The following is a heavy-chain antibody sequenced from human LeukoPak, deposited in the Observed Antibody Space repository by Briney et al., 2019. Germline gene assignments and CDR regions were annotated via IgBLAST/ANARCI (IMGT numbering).Heavy chain of an antibody. J-gene: IGHJ4*02. Sequence: PSETLSLTCTVSGYSISSGYYWGWIRQPPGKGLEWIGSIYHSGSTYYNPSLKSRVTISVDTSKNQFSLKLSSVTAADTAVYYCARDPSTMTEGYWGQGTLVIVSS. CDR3: ARDPSTMTEGY. D-gene: IGHD3-22*01. V-gene: IGHV4-38-2*02. CDR1: GYSISSGYY. CDR2: IYHSGST.